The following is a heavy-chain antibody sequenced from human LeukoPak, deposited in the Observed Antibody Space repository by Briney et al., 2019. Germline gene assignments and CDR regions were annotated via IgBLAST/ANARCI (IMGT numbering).Heavy chain of an antibody. CDR3: ARSLKDAFDI. Sequence: GGSLRLSCAASGFTFSSSAMSWVRQAPGKGLQWVSSISGSGDRTYYADSVKGRFTISRDNSKNTLYLQMNSLRAEDTAVYYCARSLKDAFDIWGQGAMVTVSS. CDR2: ISGSGDRT. CDR1: GFTFSSSA. D-gene: IGHD4/OR15-4a*01. J-gene: IGHJ3*02. V-gene: IGHV3-23*01.